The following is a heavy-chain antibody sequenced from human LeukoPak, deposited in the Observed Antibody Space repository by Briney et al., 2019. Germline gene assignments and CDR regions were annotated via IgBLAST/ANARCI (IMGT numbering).Heavy chain of an antibody. J-gene: IGHJ3*02. V-gene: IGHV3-33*03. CDR1: GFTFSNYG. CDR2: IWYDGTNK. D-gene: IGHD1/OR15-1a*01. Sequence: PGRSLRLSCAASGFTFSNYGMHWVRQAPGKGLEWVAFIWYDGTNKYYEDSVKGRFTISRDNSKNRLYLQMSSLRVEDTAVYYCARSDNNFDNWGQGTMVTVSS. CDR3: ARSDNNFDN.